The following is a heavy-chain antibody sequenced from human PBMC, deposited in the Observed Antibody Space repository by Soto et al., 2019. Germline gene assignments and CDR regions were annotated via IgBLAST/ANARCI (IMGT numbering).Heavy chain of an antibody. CDR3: ARESVLAVAGTGVY. CDR1: GGSITSSY. CDR2: IYDTGISGYTPST. V-gene: IGHV4-59*01. Sequence: ASETLSLTCTVSGGSITSSYWSWIRRPPGKGLEWIAYIYDTGISGYTPSTSYNPSLKSRVTMSVDTSKSQFSLKLTSVTAADTAVYYCARESVLAVAGTGVYWGQGTLVTVS. J-gene: IGHJ4*02. D-gene: IGHD6-19*01.